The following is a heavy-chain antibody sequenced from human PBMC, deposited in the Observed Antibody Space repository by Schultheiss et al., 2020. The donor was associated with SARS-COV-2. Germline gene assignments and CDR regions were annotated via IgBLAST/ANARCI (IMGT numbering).Heavy chain of an antibody. D-gene: IGHD6-13*01. V-gene: IGHV4-30-4*08. CDR1: GFSLSTSGVG. Sequence: SGPTLVKPTQTLTLTCTFSGFSLSTSGVGVGWIRQPPGKALEWIGYIYYSGSTNYNPSLKSRVSISVDTTKNQFSLKLSSVTAADTAVYYCARSKQQLGYWYFDLWGRGTLVTVSS. CDR2: IYYSGST. J-gene: IGHJ2*01. CDR3: ARSKQQLGYWYFDL.